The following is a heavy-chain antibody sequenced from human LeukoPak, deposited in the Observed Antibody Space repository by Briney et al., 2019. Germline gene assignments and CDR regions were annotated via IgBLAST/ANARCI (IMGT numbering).Heavy chain of an antibody. CDR2: IDPNSGGT. D-gene: IGHD6-25*01. CDR1: GYTFSVYY. V-gene: IGHV1-2*02. Sequence: ASVKVSCKASGYTFSVYYMYWVRQAPGQGLEWMGWIDPNSGGTNYAQKFQGRVTMTRDTSISTAYMELSRLKSDDTAVYYCARDKRYALDIWGQGTMVTVSS. CDR3: ARDKRYALDI. J-gene: IGHJ3*02.